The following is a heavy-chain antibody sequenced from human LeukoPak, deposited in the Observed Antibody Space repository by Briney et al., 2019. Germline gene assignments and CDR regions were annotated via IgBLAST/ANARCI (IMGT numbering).Heavy chain of an antibody. CDR1: GGSFSAYY. D-gene: IGHD2-2*01. CDR2: INHSGST. Sequence: SETLSLTCAVYGGSFSAYYWSWIRQPPGKGLEWIGEINHSGSTNYNPSLKSRVTISVDTSKNQFSLKLSSVTAADTAVYYCARVRGYCSSTSCYWGYYYYMDVWGKGTTVTISS. V-gene: IGHV4-34*01. CDR3: ARVRGYCSSTSCYWGYYYYMDV. J-gene: IGHJ6*03.